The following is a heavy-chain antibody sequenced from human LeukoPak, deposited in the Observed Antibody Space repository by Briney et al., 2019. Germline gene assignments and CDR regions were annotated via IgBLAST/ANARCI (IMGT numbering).Heavy chain of an antibody. CDR2: IYYSGST. CDR3: ARELRYSGYDLYNWFDP. V-gene: IGHV4-59*01. CDR1: GGSISSYY. D-gene: IGHD5-12*01. J-gene: IGHJ5*02. Sequence: SETLSLTCTVSGGSISSYYWSWTRQPPGKGLEWIGYIYYSGSTNYNPSLKSRVTISVDTSKNQFSLKLSSVTAADTAVYYCARELRYSGYDLYNWFDPWGQGTLVTVSS.